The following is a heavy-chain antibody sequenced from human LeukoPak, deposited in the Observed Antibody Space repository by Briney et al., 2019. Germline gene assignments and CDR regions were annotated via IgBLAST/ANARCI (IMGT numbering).Heavy chain of an antibody. Sequence: SETLSLTCTVSGDSISSYYWSWIRQPPGKGLEWIGYIYYNRSIYYNPSLKSRVTISVDTSKNQFSLKLSSVTAADTAVYYCARDLLDTAMVHYWYFDLWGRGTLVTVSS. CDR3: ARDLLDTAMVHYWYFDL. CDR2: IYYNRSI. J-gene: IGHJ2*01. D-gene: IGHD5-18*01. CDR1: GDSISSYY. V-gene: IGHV4-59*06.